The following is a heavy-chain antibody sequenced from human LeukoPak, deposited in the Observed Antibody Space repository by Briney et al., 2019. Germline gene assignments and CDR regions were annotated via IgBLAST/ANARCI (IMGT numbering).Heavy chain of an antibody. CDR2: INHSGST. V-gene: IGHV4-34*01. Sequence: QTSETLSLTCAVYVGSFSGYYWSWIRQPPGKGLEWIGEINHSGSTNYNPSLKSRVTISVDTSKNQFSLKLSSVTAADTAVYYCARVVTGIAAAGTYYYYGMDVWGQGTTVTVSS. D-gene: IGHD6-13*01. CDR3: ARVVTGIAAAGTYYYYGMDV. CDR1: VGSFSGYY. J-gene: IGHJ6*02.